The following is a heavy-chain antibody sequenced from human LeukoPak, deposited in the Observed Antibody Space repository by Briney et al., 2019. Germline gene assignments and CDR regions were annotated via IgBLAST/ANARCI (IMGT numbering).Heavy chain of an antibody. Sequence: PGGSLRLSCAASGFTFSSYAMSWVRQAPGKGLEWVSAISGSGGSTYYADSVKGRFTISRDNSKNTLYLQMNSLRAEDTAVYYCAKVRGKGYNWDDFFDYWGQGTLVTVSS. V-gene: IGHV3-23*01. CDR1: GFTFSSYA. CDR3: AKVRGKGYNWDDFFDY. J-gene: IGHJ4*02. D-gene: IGHD1-1*01. CDR2: ISGSGGST.